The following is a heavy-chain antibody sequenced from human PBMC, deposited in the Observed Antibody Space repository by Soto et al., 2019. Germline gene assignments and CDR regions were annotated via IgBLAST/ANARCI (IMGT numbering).Heavy chain of an antibody. CDR3: TRALSSQLEPSRY. V-gene: IGHV3-49*03. CDR2: IRSIAYGGTT. CDR1: GFTFGDYA. Sequence: PGGSLRLSCTASGFTFGDYAMSWFRKAPEKGLEWVGFIRSIAYGGTTEYAASVKGRFTISRDDSKSIAYLQMNSLKTEDTAVYYCTRALSSQLEPSRYWGQGTLVTVSS. D-gene: IGHD1-1*01. J-gene: IGHJ4*02.